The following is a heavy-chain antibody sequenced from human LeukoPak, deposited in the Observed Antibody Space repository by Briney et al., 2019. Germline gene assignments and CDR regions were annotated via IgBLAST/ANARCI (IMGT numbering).Heavy chain of an antibody. V-gene: IGHV3-30*18. CDR2: ISYDGSNK. Sequence: GGSLRLSCAASGFTFSSYAMHWVRQAPGKGLEWVALISYDGSNKYYADSVKGRFTISRNNSKNTLYLQMNSLRAEDTAVYYCAKERTTVTPNWFDPWGQGTLVTVSS. J-gene: IGHJ5*02. CDR3: AKERTTVTPNWFDP. D-gene: IGHD4-17*01. CDR1: GFTFSSYA.